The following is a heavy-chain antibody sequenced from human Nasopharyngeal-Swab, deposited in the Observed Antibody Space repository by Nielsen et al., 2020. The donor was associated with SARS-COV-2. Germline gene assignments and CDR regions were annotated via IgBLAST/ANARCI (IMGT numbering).Heavy chain of an antibody. V-gene: IGHV4-31*03. Sequence: SETLSLTCTVSGGSISSGGYYWSWIRQHPGKGLEWIGYIYYSGSTYYNPSLKSRVTISVDTSKNQFSLKLSSVTDAETEGEEGGRLFIFFLLFYYYMDVWGKGTTVTVSS. CDR3: GRLFIFFLLFYYYMDV. D-gene: IGHD3-16*01. CDR2: IYYSGST. J-gene: IGHJ6*03. CDR1: GGSISSGGYY.